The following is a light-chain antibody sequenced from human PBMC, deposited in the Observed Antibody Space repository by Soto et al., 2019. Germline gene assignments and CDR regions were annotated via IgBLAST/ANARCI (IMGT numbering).Light chain of an antibody. CDR1: SSNIGSAT. V-gene: IGLV1-44*01. J-gene: IGLJ1*01. CDR3: AAWDDSFNGLYV. CDR2: NNN. Sequence: QSVLTQPPSASGPPGQRVTFSCSGSSSNIGSATVNWYQQLPGTAPKLLIFNNNQRPSGVPDRFSGSKSGTSASLAISGLQSEDEADYYCAAWDDSFNGLYVFGTGTKVTVL.